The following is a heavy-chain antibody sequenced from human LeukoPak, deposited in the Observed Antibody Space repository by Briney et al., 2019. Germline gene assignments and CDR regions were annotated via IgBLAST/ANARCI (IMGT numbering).Heavy chain of an antibody. Sequence: PGRSLRLSCAASGFTFDDYAMHWVRQAPGKGLEWVSGISWNSGSIGYADSVKGRFTISRDNAKNSLYLQMNSLRAKDMALYYCAKDATRRYYYYYMDVWGKGTTVTVSS. CDR2: ISWNSGSI. CDR1: GFTFDDYA. J-gene: IGHJ6*03. D-gene: IGHD2-8*02. V-gene: IGHV3-9*03. CDR3: AKDATRRYYYYYMDV.